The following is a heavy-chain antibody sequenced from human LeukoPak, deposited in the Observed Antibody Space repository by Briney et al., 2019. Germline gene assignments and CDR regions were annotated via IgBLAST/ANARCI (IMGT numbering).Heavy chain of an antibody. J-gene: IGHJ1*01. V-gene: IGHV3-21*01. D-gene: IGHD2-15*01. CDR2: ISSSSSYI. Sequence: GGSLRLSCAASGFTFSSYSMNWVRQAPGKGLEWVSSISSSSSYIYYADSVKGRFTISRDNAKNSLYLQMNSLRAEDTAVYYCASLGYCSGGSCPEAEYFQHWGQGTLVTVSS. CDR1: GFTFSSYS. CDR3: ASLGYCSGGSCPEAEYFQH.